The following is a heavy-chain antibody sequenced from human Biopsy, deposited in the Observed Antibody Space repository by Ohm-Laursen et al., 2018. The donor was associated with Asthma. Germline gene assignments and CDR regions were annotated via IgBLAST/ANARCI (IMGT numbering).Heavy chain of an antibody. CDR2: IYYSGST. D-gene: IGHD2-21*02. Sequence: SDTLSLTCTVSGGSVTSATFHWSWIRQPPGKGLEWIGHIYYSGSTNYQPSLKSRVTISVDTSKNQFSLKLRSVTAADAAVYYCARGISRVTGIFDHFDSWGQGTLVTVSS. V-gene: IGHV4-61*01. J-gene: IGHJ4*02. CDR1: GGSVTSATFH. CDR3: ARGISRVTGIFDHFDS.